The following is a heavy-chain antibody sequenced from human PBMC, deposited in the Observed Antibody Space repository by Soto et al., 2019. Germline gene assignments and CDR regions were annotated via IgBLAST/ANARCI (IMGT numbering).Heavy chain of an antibody. Sequence: ASMKVSCKASGYTFTSYDINWVRQATGQGLEWMGWMNPNSGNTGYAQKFQGRVTTTRNTSISTAYMELSSLRSEDTAVYYCASGSYDSSGYYYYFDYWGQGTLVTVSS. CDR3: ASGSYDSSGYYYYFDY. CDR1: GYTFTSYD. V-gene: IGHV1-8*01. CDR2: MNPNSGNT. D-gene: IGHD3-22*01. J-gene: IGHJ4*02.